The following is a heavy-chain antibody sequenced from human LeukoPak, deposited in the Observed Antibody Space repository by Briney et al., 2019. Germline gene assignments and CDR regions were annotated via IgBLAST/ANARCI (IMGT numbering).Heavy chain of an antibody. J-gene: IGHJ6*03. V-gene: IGHV4-39*01. D-gene: IGHD2-2*02. CDR2: IYYSGST. CDR1: GGSISSSSYY. CDR3: ARTVVPAAIPLYYYYYMDV. Sequence: SETLSLTCTVSGGSISSSSYYWGWIRQPPGKGLEWIGSIYYSGSTYYNPSLKSRVTISVDPSKNQFSLKLSSVTAADTAVYYCARTVVPAAIPLYYYYYMDVWGKGTTVTVSS.